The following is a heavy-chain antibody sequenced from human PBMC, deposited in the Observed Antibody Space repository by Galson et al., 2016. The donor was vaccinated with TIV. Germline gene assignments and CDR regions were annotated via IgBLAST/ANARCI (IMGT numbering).Heavy chain of an antibody. CDR3: ARERAYGDYVQYF. CDR2: ISTYNGDT. Sequence: KVSCKASGYRFTSYGISWVRQGPGQGLEWMGWISTYNGDTNYAQKFRGRVTMTTDTATSTAYMELRRLRSDDSAVYYCARERAYGDYVQYFWGQGTLVSVSS. CDR1: GYRFTSYG. J-gene: IGHJ4*02. V-gene: IGHV1-18*01. D-gene: IGHD4-17*01.